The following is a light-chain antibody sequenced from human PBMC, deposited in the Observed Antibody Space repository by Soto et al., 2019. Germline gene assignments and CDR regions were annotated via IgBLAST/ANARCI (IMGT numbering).Light chain of an antibody. J-gene: IGLJ2*01. CDR3: CSFAGGATFV. CDR2: EGN. V-gene: IGLV2-23*03. CDR1: SNDVGGYNL. Sequence: QSALTQPASVSGSPGQSLTISCTGTSNDVGGYNLVSWYQQHPGKAPKLIIYEGNKRPSGVSDRFSGSRSGNTASLTISVLQDEDAADYSCCSFAGGATFVFGGGTKLTVL.